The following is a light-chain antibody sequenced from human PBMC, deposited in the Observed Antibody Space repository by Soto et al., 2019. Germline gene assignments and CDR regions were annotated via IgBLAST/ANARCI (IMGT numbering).Light chain of an antibody. CDR1: SSDVGDYNY. CDR3: SSYTRSSTLGVI. Sequence: QSALAQPASVSGSPGQSISISCTGTSSDVGDYNYVSWYQQHPGKAPKLIIYDVSNRPSGVSTRFSGSKSGNTASLTISGLQAEDEADYFCSSYTRSSTLGVIFGGGTQLTVL. J-gene: IGLJ2*01. V-gene: IGLV2-14*03. CDR2: DVS.